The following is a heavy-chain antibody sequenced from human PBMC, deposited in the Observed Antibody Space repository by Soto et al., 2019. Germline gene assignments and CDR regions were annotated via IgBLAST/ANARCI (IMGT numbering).Heavy chain of an antibody. CDR2: IYYSGST. V-gene: IGHV4-59*08. J-gene: IGHJ5*02. CDR1: GGSISGYY. Sequence: QVQLQESGPGLVKPSETLSLTCTVSGGSISGYYWRWIRQPPGKGLEWIGYIYYSGSTNYNPSLKSRVTISVDTSKNQFSLKLSSVTAADTAVYYCARRLDGYSSVWFDPWGQGTLVTVSS. D-gene: IGHD4-4*01. CDR3: ARRLDGYSSVWFDP.